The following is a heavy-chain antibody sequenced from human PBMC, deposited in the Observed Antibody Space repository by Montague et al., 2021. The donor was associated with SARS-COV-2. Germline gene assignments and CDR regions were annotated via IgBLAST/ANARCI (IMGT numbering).Heavy chain of an antibody. J-gene: IGHJ4*02. Sequence: SETLSLTCTVSGGSISSYYWSWIRQPPGKGLEWIGNFDHSGDTKYNPSLKSRATISVDTSKNHFALRLSSVTAADTAVYYCARAQNTCFIANCVNYFEVWGLGAVVTVSS. CDR2: FDHSGDT. CDR1: GGSISSYY. D-gene: IGHD1-1*01. CDR3: ARAQNTCFIANCVNYFEV. V-gene: IGHV4-59*01.